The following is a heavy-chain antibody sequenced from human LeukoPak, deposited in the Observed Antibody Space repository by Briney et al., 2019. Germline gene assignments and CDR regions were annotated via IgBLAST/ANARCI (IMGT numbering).Heavy chain of an antibody. J-gene: IGHJ4*02. CDR2: FSGSGGDT. D-gene: IGHD5-24*01. CDR1: GFTFSNYW. V-gene: IGHV3-23*01. CDR3: AKSGYNRFDY. Sequence: PGGSLRLSCAASGFTFSNYWMHWVRQAPGKGLEWVSAFSGSGGDTYYADSVKGRFTISRDNSKNTLYLQMNSLRAEDTAVYYCAKSGYNRFDYWGQGTLVTVSS.